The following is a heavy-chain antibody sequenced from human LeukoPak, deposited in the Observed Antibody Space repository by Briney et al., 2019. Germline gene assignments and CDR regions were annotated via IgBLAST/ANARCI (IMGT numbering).Heavy chain of an antibody. J-gene: IGHJ1*01. V-gene: IGHV4-59*01. CDR1: GGSISSYY. CDR3: ARDLHGGNSGLGY. CDR2: IHYSGFS. Sequence: SETLFLTCTVSGGSISSYYWSWIRQPPGKGLEWIGYIHYSGFSNYNPSLKSRVTISVDTSKNQFSLKLSFATAADSAVYYCARDLHGGNSGLGYWGQGTLVTVSS. D-gene: IGHD4-23*01.